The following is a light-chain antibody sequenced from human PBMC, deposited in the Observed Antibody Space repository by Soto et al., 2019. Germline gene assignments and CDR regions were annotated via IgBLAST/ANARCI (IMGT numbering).Light chain of an antibody. CDR2: GAS. J-gene: IGKJ2*01. Sequence: VLTQSPGTLSLSPGERTTISCRASQSITRFYLAWYQHKPGQAPRLLIYGASSRATGIPHRLSGSESGTDFNLTISRLEPEDCGVYYCQQSGGSPPYTFGQGTRLEIK. CDR3: QQSGGSPPYT. V-gene: IGKV3-20*01. CDR1: QSITRFY.